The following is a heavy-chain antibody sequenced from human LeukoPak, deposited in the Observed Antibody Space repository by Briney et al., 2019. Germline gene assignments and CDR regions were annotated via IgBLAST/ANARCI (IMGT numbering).Heavy chain of an antibody. CDR2: ISYDGSNK. V-gene: IGHV3-30*03. Sequence: GRSLRLSCAASGFSFSTYAMHWVRQAPGKGLEWVSVISYDGSNKYYADSVKGRFTISRDNSKNTLYLQMSSLRAEDTAVYFCASGGSGSYPFDNWGQGTLVTVSS. CDR1: GFSFSTYA. J-gene: IGHJ4*02. CDR3: ASGGSGSYPFDN. D-gene: IGHD3-10*01.